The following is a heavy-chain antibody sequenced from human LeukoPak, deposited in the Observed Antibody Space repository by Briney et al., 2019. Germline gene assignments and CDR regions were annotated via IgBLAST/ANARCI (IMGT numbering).Heavy chain of an antibody. J-gene: IGHJ4*01. CDR1: GYTFTGHY. Sequence: ASVKVSCKASGYTFTGHYMHWVRQGSGQGPEWMGWINPKSGVTNYAQTFQGRVTMTRDTSISIVYMELSRLTLDDTAVYYCARALRYDDSSGYYAYWGQGTLVTVSS. CDR3: ARALRYDDSSGYYAY. CDR2: INPKSGVT. D-gene: IGHD3-22*01. V-gene: IGHV1-2*02.